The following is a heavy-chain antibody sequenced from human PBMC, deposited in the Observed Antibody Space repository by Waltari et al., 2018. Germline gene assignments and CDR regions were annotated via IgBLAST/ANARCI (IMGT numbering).Heavy chain of an antibody. CDR3: ARESPRYCSGGSCYFDY. D-gene: IGHD2-15*01. J-gene: IGHJ4*02. CDR1: GGSISSSSYY. CDR2: IYYSGST. V-gene: IGHV4-39*07. Sequence: QLQLQESGPGLVKPSETLSLTCTVSGGSISSSSYYWGWIRQPPGKGLEWIGSIYYSGSTYYNPSLKSRVTISVDTSKNQFSLKLSSVTAADTAVYYCARESPRYCSGGSCYFDYWGQGTLVTVSS.